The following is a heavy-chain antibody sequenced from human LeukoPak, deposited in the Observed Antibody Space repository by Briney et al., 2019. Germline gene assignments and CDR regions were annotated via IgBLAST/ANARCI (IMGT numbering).Heavy chain of an antibody. CDR3: AKDAQRGFDYSNSLQN. CDR1: GFTFIHYG. CDR2: IWSDGSDK. J-gene: IGHJ1*01. Sequence: GGSLRLSCAASGFTFIHYGMHWVRQTPGAGLEWVAVIWSDGSDKYYAKSVKGRFTISRDNSKNSLFLQMNSLRAEDTAVYYCAKDAQRGFDYSNSLQNWGQGILVTVSS. V-gene: IGHV3-33*06. D-gene: IGHD4-11*01.